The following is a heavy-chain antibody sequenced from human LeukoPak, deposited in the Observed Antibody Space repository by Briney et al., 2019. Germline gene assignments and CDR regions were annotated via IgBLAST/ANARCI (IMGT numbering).Heavy chain of an antibody. Sequence: TSETLSLTCTVSGGSISSYYWSWIRQPPGKGLEWIGYIYYSGSTNYNPPLKSRVTISVDTSENQFSLKLSSVTAADTAVYYCARGSKAARNDAFDIWGQGTMVTVSS. J-gene: IGHJ3*02. V-gene: IGHV4-59*01. D-gene: IGHD6-6*01. CDR3: ARGSKAARNDAFDI. CDR1: GGSISSYY. CDR2: IYYSGST.